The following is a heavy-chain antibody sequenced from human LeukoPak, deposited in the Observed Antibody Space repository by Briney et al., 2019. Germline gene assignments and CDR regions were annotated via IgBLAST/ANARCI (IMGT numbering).Heavy chain of an antibody. CDR1: GYTFTGYS. V-gene: IGHV1-2*02. Sequence: ASVKVSCKASGYTFTGYSMHWVRQAPGQGLEWMGWINPNSGGTNYAQKFQGRLTMTRDTSISTVYMELSRLRSDDTAVYYCARDKSGWLLQIRFGELSTWGQGTLVTVSS. CDR3: ARDKSGWLLQIRFGELST. D-gene: IGHD3-10*01. CDR2: INPNSGGT. J-gene: IGHJ5*02.